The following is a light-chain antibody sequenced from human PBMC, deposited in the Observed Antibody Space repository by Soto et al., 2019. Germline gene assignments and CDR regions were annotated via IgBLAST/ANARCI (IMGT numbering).Light chain of an antibody. CDR3: AAWDDSLNGYV. V-gene: IGLV1-40*01. CDR2: SNN. Sequence: HSVLTQPPSVSGAPGQRATISCTGSSSNIGTGYDVHWYQQLPGTAPKLLIYSNNQRPSGVPDRFSGSKSGTSASLAISGLQSEDEAEYYCAAWDDSLNGYVFGTGTKVTVL. J-gene: IGLJ1*01. CDR1: SSNIGTGYD.